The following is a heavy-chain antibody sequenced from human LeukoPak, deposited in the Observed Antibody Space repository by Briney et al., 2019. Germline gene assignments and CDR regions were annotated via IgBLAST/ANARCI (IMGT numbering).Heavy chain of an antibody. CDR1: GFNFDNFA. Sequence: GGSLRLSCVVSGFNFDNFAMHWVRQAPGKGLEWVANIKQDGSEKYYVDSVKGRFTISRDNAKNSLYLQMNSLRAEDTAVYYCARDHHIVGATKPLYYYYGMDVWGQGTTVTVSS. V-gene: IGHV3-7*01. J-gene: IGHJ6*02. CDR3: ARDHHIVGATKPLYYYYGMDV. D-gene: IGHD1-26*01. CDR2: IKQDGSEK.